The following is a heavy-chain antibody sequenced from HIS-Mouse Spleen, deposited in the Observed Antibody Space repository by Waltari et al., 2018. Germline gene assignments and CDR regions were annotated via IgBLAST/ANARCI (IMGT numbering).Heavy chain of an antibody. V-gene: IGHV3-48*01. Sequence: EVQLVESGGGWVQPGGSLRLSCAASGFTFSSSSMNWFRQAPGTGLEWVSYISSSSSTIYYADSVKGRFTISRDNAKNSLYLQMNSLRAEDTAVYYCAGENITMIARGHDAFDIWGQGTMVTVSS. D-gene: IGHD3-22*01. J-gene: IGHJ3*02. CDR1: GFTFSSSS. CDR3: AGENITMIARGHDAFDI. CDR2: ISSSSSTI.